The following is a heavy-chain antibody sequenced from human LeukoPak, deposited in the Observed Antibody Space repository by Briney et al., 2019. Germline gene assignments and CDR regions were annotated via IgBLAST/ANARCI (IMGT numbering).Heavy chain of an antibody. CDR2: ISGSGGST. CDR3: GKQPLYGDYLDY. J-gene: IGHJ4*02. CDR1: GFTFSSYA. D-gene: IGHD4-17*01. Sequence: GGSLRLSCAASGFTFSSYAMSWVRQASGKGLEWVSAISGSGGSTYYADSVKGRFTISRDNSKNTLYLQMNSLRAEDTAVYYCGKQPLYGDYLDYWGQGTLVTVSS. V-gene: IGHV3-23*01.